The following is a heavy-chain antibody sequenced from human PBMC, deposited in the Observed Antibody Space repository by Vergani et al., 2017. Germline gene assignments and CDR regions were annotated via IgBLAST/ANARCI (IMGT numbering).Heavy chain of an antibody. V-gene: IGHV3-15*01. CDR2: IKSKTDGGTT. D-gene: IGHD2-8*02. CDR3: TTVLSLVGTGLSDY. Sequence: EVQLVESGGGLVKPGGSLRLSCAASGFTFSNAWMSWVRQAPGQGLEWVGRIKSKTDGGTTDYAAPGKGRFTISRDDSKNTLFLQMNSLKTEDTAVYYCTTVLSLVGTGLSDYWGQGPLVTVSS. CDR1: GFTFSNAW. J-gene: IGHJ4*02.